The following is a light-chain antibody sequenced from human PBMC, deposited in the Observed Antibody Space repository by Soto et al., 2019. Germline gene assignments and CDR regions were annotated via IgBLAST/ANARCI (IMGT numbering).Light chain of an antibody. CDR3: NSFTTSSTYV. V-gene: IGLV2-14*02. J-gene: IGLJ1*01. CDR1: SNDVWTYNL. Sequence: QSVLTQPASVSGSPGQSITISCTATSNDVWTYNLVSWYQQHPGKAPKLLIYYNNQRPSGVPDRFSGSKSGNTASLTISGLQAEDEADYYCNSFTTSSTYVFGTGTKLTVL. CDR2: YNN.